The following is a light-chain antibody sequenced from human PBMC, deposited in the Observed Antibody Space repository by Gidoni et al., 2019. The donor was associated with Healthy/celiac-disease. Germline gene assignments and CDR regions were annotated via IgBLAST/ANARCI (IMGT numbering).Light chain of an antibody. CDR2: STN. CDR3: VLYMGSGIWA. Sequence: QTVVTQEPSFSVSPGGTVPLTCGLSSGPVSTSYYPSWYQQTPGQAPRTLIYSTNTRSSGVPDRFSGSILGNKAALTITGAQADDESDYYCVLYMGSGIWAFGGGTKLTVL. V-gene: IGLV8-61*01. J-gene: IGLJ3*02. CDR1: SGPVSTSYY.